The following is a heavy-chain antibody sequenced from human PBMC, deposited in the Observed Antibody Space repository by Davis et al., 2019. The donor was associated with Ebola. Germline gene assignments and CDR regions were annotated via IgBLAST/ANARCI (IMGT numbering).Heavy chain of an antibody. CDR3: AKDRGPVGDYRQHDYYYYGIDV. CDR1: GLTFRNYG. D-gene: IGHD4-11*01. CDR2: ISYDGSNK. J-gene: IGHJ6*02. Sequence: GESLKISCLASGLTFRNYGMHWVRQAPGKGLEWVAVISYDGSNKYYADSVRGRFTISRDNPENTLHLQMNSLRAEDTAVYYCAKDRGPVGDYRQHDYYYYGIDVWGQGTTVTVSS. V-gene: IGHV3-30*18.